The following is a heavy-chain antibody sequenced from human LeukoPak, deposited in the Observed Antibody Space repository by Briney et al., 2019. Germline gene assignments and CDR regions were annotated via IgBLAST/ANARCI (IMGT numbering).Heavy chain of an antibody. CDR3: ARQYCSSTSCYRPLGY. V-gene: IGHV3-30-3*01. J-gene: IGHJ4*02. CDR2: ISYDGSNK. Sequence: GGSLRLSCAASGFTFSSYAMHRVRQAPGKGLEWVAVISYDGSNKYYADSVKGRFTISRDNSKNTLYLQMNSLRAEDTAVYYCARQYCSSTSCYRPLGYWGQGTLVTVSS. CDR1: GFTFSSYA. D-gene: IGHD2-2*02.